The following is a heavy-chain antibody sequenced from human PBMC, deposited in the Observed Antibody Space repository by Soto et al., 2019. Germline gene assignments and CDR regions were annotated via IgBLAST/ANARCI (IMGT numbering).Heavy chain of an antibody. J-gene: IGHJ6*02. CDR3: ASVLELHYYYGMDV. Sequence: QVQLVQSGAEVKKPGSSVKVSCKASAGTFSSYAISWVRQAPGQGLEWMGGIIPIFGTADYAQKFQGRVTLTADEAPSTAYMELSSLRSEDTAVYYCASVLELHYYYGMDVWGQGTTVTVSS. V-gene: IGHV1-69*12. CDR2: IIPIFGTA. D-gene: IGHD1-7*01. CDR1: AGTFSSYA.